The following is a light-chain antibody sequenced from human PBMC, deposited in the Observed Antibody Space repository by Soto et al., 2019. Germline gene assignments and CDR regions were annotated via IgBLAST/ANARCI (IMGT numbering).Light chain of an antibody. J-gene: IGKJ4*01. CDR3: QHYISSPLT. CDR1: RSINSNF. V-gene: IGKV3-20*01. Sequence: VSLSKGEGATLSCRASRSINSNFLAWYQQKPGQAPSLLTYGASSRATDVPDRFSASGSGTDFALTISRLEPEDVAVYYCQHYISSPLTFGGGTKV. CDR2: GAS.